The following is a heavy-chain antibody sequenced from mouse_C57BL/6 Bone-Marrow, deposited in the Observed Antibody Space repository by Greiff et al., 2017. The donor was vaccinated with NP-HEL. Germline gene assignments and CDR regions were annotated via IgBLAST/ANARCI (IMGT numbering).Heavy chain of an antibody. CDR3: VRHRYYGSSYWYFDV. J-gene: IGHJ1*03. D-gene: IGHD1-1*01. CDR2: IRSKSNNYAT. Sequence: EVNLVESGGGLVQPKGSLKLSCAASGFSFNTYAMNWVRQAPGKGLEWVARIRSKSNNYATYYADSVKDRFTISRDDSESMLYLQMNNLKTEDTAMYYCVRHRYYGSSYWYFDVWGTGTTVTVSS. V-gene: IGHV10-1*01. CDR1: GFSFNTYA.